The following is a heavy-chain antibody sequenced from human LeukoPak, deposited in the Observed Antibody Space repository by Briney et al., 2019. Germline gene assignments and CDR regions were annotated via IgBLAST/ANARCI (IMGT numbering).Heavy chain of an antibody. CDR2: IYFNGHT. Sequence: SVTLSLTCTVSGGSVHSGTYYWTWIRQAPGKGLTWIGYIYFNGHTNYNPSLGSRVTTSIDTFQNQFSLQLNSVTAADTAVYYCARGIATGGPYSYFYYMDVWGKGTTVTVSS. CDR1: GGSVHSGTYY. J-gene: IGHJ6*03. D-gene: IGHD6-13*01. V-gene: IGHV4-61*01. CDR3: ARGIATGGPYSYFYYMDV.